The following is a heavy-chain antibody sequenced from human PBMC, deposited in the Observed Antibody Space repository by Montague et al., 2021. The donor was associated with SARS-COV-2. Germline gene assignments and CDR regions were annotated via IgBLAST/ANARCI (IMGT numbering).Heavy chain of an antibody. D-gene: IGHD6-13*01. CDR1: GASVSSINW. Sequence: SETLSLTCAVSGASVSSINWWSWVRQPPGRGLEWIAEIHHTGITNFNPSLRSRVSISLDSSKNQLSLTLISVTAADTAIYYCASHPAFQQLYSWGQGTLVSVSS. CDR3: ASHPAFQQLYS. J-gene: IGHJ4*02. CDR2: IHHTGIT. V-gene: IGHV4-4*02.